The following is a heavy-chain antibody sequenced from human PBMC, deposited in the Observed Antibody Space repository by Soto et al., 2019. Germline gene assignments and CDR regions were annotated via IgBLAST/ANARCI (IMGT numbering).Heavy chain of an antibody. V-gene: IGHV1-3*01. CDR3: ARAIEEPAAISAFDI. CDR2: INAGNGNT. J-gene: IGHJ3*02. D-gene: IGHD2-2*01. CDR1: GYTFTIYA. Sequence: ASVKVSCKASGYTFTIYAMHWVLQAPGQRLEWMGWINAGNGNTKYSQKFQGRVTITRDTSASTAYMELSSLRSEDTAVYYCARAIEEPAAISAFDIWGQGKMVTISS.